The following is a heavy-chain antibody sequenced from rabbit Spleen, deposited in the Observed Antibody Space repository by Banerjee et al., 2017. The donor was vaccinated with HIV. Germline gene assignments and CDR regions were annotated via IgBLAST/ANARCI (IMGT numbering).Heavy chain of an antibody. J-gene: IGHJ6*01. D-gene: IGHD8-1*01. CDR1: GFSFSSSDY. V-gene: IGHV1S40*01. CDR3: ARDTGSSFSSYGMDL. CDR2: IAGGSSGFT. Sequence: QSLEESGGGLVQPEGSLALTCKASGFSFSSSDYMCWVRQAPGKGLEWISCIAGGSSGFTYFASWAKGRFTISKTSSTTVTLQMTSLTAADTATYFCARDTGSSFSSYGMDLWGQGTLVTVS.